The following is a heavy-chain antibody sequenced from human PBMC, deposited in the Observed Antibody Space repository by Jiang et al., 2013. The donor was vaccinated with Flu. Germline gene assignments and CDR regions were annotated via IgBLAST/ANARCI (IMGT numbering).Heavy chain of an antibody. CDR2: IHYSGST. D-gene: IGHD3-22*01. J-gene: IGHJ4*02. CDR1: GGSVSSGSSY. V-gene: IGHV4-61*01. CDR3: ATGGYDSSGYYYFPPLGD. Sequence: GPGLVKPSETLSLTCSVSGGSVSSGSSYWSWIRQPPGKGLEWIGYIHYSGSTNYNPSLRGRVTMSVDTSKNQFSLRLTAVTAADTAVYYCATGGYDSSGYYYFPPLGDWGQGTLVTVSS.